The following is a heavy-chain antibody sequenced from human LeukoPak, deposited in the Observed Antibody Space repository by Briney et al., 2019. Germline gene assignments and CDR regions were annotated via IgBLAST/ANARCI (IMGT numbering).Heavy chain of an antibody. CDR3: ARLRGRSGSYSVDP. Sequence: SETLSLTCSVSGGSISGYYWNWIRQPPGKGLEWIGYIYYSGSTNYNPSLKSRDSISGDMSKNQISLKVESVTAADTAVYYCARLRGRSGSYSVDPWGQGTLVTVSS. CDR1: GGSISGYY. J-gene: IGHJ5*02. V-gene: IGHV4-59*01. D-gene: IGHD3-10*01. CDR2: IYYSGST.